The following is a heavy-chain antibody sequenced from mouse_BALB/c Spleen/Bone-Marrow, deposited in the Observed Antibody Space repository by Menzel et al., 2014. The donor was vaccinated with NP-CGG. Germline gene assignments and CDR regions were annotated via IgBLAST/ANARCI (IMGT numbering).Heavy chain of an antibody. V-gene: IGHV1-84*02. CDR3: ARGVYYCNYFDY. J-gene: IGHJ2*01. CDR2: IYPGSGNT. CDR1: GYTFTDYY. D-gene: IGHD2-1*01. Sequence: VQLVESGPELVKPGASVKISCKASGYTFTDYYINWVKQKPGQGLEWIGWIYPGSGNTNYNEKFKGKATLTVDTSSNTACMQLSSLTSEDAAVYFCARGVYYCNYFDYWGQGTTLTVSS.